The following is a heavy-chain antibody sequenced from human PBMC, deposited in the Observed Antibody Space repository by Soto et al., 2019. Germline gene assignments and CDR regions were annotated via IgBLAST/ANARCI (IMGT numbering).Heavy chain of an antibody. Sequence: ASVKVSCKASGYTFTAYNIHWVRQAPGQGLEWMGWINPNSGGTDYAQKFQGRVTMTRDTSISTAYVELSRLTSEDTAVYYCAPATMTFDYWGQGALVTVSS. CDR2: INPNSGGT. D-gene: IGHD2-2*01. CDR1: GYTFTAYN. CDR3: APATMTFDY. J-gene: IGHJ4*02. V-gene: IGHV1-2*02.